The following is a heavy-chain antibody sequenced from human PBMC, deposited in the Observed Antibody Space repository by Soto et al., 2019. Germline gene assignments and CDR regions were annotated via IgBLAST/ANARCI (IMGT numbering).Heavy chain of an antibody. CDR1: GFTFSSYA. Sequence: EVQLLESGGGLVQPGGSLRLSCAASGFTFSSYAMSWVRQAPGKGLEWVSAISGSGGSTYYADSVKGRFTISRDNSKNTLYLQMNSLRAEDTAVYYCAKDFRVQGGVKVGATTSVDYWGQGTLVTVSS. V-gene: IGHV3-23*01. J-gene: IGHJ4*02. CDR3: AKDFRVQGGVKVGATTSVDY. CDR2: ISGSGGST. D-gene: IGHD1-26*01.